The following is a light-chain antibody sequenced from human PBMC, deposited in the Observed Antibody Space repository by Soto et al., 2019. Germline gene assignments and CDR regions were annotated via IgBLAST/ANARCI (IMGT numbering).Light chain of an antibody. CDR3: TSYTTTGTYV. Sequence: QSVLTQPASVSGSPGQYITISCTGASSDLGDYNYVSWYQQHPGKAPKLMIYDVSSRPSGVSDRFSGSKSGNTASLTISGLQAEDEADYYCTSYTTTGTYVFATGTKVTVL. CDR1: SSDLGDYNY. J-gene: IGLJ1*01. CDR2: DVS. V-gene: IGLV2-14*03.